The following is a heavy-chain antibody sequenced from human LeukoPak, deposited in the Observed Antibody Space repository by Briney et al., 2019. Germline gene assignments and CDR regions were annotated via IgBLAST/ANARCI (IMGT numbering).Heavy chain of an antibody. CDR2: ISNNGGYT. Sequence: PGGSLRLSCAASGFTFSSSAMSWGRQAPGKGLEWVSAISNNGGYTYYADSVQGRVTISRDNSKSTLCLQMNSLRAEDTAVYYCAKQLGYCSDGSCYFPYWGQGTLVTVSS. D-gene: IGHD2-15*01. V-gene: IGHV3-23*01. CDR1: GFTFSSSA. CDR3: AKQLGYCSDGSCYFPY. J-gene: IGHJ4*02.